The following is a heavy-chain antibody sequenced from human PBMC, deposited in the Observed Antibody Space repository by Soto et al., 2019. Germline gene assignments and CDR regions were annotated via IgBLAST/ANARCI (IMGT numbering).Heavy chain of an antibody. CDR2: IYHYGSA. V-gene: IGHV4-38-2*01. D-gene: IGHD3-3*01. CDR1: GYSISSGYY. J-gene: IGHJ4*02. Sequence: PSETLSLTCAVSGYSISSGYYWGWIRQSPGKGLEWIGTIYHYGSAHYNPSLKNRVTISIDTSKNQFSLKLASVTAADTAIYYCARWSYLDYWGQGTRVTVSS. CDR3: ARWSYLDY.